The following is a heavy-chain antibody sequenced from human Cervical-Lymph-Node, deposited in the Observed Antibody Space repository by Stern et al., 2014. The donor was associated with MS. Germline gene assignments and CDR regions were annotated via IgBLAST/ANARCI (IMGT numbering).Heavy chain of an antibody. Sequence: VQLVESGGGVVPPGRSLRLSCAASGFTFSSYGMHWVRQAPGKGLEWVAVISYDGSNKYYADSVKGRFTISRDNSKNTLYLQMNSLRAEDTAVYYCAKGREMGPGTDDAFDIWGQGTMVTVSS. CDR1: GFTFSSYG. D-gene: IGHD1-7*01. CDR3: AKGREMGPGTDDAFDI. J-gene: IGHJ3*02. CDR2: ISYDGSNK. V-gene: IGHV3-30*18.